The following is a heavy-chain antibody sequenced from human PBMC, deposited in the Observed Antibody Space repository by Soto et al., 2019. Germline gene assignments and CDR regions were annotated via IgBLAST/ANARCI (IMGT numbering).Heavy chain of an antibody. J-gene: IGHJ5*02. CDR1: GDSVNSGGYY. D-gene: IGHD2-8*01. Sequence: TLSLTCTVSGDSVNSGGYYWTWIRQHPGKGLEWIGLINYSGSTYYSPSLKSRVTISLDTSKNQFSLRLRSVTAADTAVYYCARDHVYCMHGVCPYNWFDPWGQGTLVTVSS. CDR3: ARDHVYCMHGVCPYNWFDP. V-gene: IGHV4-31*03. CDR2: INYSGST.